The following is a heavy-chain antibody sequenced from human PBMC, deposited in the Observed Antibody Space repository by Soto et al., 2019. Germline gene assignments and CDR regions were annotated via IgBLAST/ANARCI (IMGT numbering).Heavy chain of an antibody. CDR3: ASVIGSDYYGMDV. V-gene: IGHV4-4*02. CDR2: IYHSGST. J-gene: IGHJ6*02. Sequence: QVQLQESGPGLVKPSGTLSLTCAVSGGSISSSNWWSWVRQPPGKGLEWIGEIYHSGSTNYNPSLKGRVTLSVDKSMNQFTLKRSSVTGADTAVYYCASVIGSDYYGMDVWGQGTTVTVSS. D-gene: IGHD1-26*01. CDR1: GGSISSSNW.